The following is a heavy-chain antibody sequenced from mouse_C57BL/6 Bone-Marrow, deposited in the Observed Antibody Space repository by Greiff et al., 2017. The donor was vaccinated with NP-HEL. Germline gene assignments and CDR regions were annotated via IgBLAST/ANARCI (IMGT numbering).Heavy chain of an antibody. CDR2: IDPSDSET. CDR3: AREYYSNYVPFAY. J-gene: IGHJ3*01. D-gene: IGHD2-5*01. V-gene: IGHV1-52*01. CDR1: GYTFTSYW. Sequence: QVQLQQPGAELVRPGSSVKLSCKASGYTFTSYWMHWVKQRPIQGLEWIGNIDPSDSETHYNQKFKDKATLTVDKSSSTAYMQLSSLTSEDSAVYDCAREYYSNYVPFAYWGQGTLVTVS.